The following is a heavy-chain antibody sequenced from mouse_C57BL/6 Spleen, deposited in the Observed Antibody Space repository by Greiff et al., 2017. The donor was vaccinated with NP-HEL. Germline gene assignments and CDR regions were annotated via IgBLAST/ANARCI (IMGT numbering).Heavy chain of an antibody. CDR2: IHPNSGST. CDR3: ARQDSSGYGAWFAY. J-gene: IGHJ3*01. V-gene: IGHV1-64*01. D-gene: IGHD3-2*02. Sequence: VQLQQPGAELVKPGASVKLSCKASGYTFTSYWMHWVKPRPGQGLEWIGMIHPNSGSTNYNEQFKSKATLTVDKSSSTAYMQLSSLTSEDSAVYYCARQDSSGYGAWFAYWGQGTLVTVSA. CDR1: GYTFTSYW.